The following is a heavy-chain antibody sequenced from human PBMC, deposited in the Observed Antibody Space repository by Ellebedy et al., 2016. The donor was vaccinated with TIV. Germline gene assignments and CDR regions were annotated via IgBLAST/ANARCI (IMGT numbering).Heavy chain of an antibody. CDR2: IYYSGSP. V-gene: IGHV4-39*01. CDR1: GGSISNSDFY. J-gene: IGHJ4*02. CDR3: ARTDPWQPIDD. D-gene: IGHD2-21*02. Sequence: MPSETLSLTCTVSGGSISNSDFYWNCIRQPPGMGLEWIGSIYYSGSPYYSPSFKSRVTLSADTSKNQFSLNLRTATAAETAVYYCARTDPWQPIDDWGQGILVSVSS.